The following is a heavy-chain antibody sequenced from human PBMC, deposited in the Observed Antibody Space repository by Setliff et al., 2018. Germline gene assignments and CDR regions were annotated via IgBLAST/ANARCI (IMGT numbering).Heavy chain of an antibody. Sequence: KPSETLSLTCTVSGGSISSSSYYWGWIRQPPGKGLEWIGSIYYSGSTYYNPSLKSRVTISVDTSKNQFSLKLSSVTAAETAVYYCARGLGVWLIGWSDPWGQGTLVTVSS. CDR3: ARGLGVWLIGWSDP. V-gene: IGHV4-39*07. D-gene: IGHD5-18*01. CDR1: GGSISSSSYY. J-gene: IGHJ5*02. CDR2: IYYSGST.